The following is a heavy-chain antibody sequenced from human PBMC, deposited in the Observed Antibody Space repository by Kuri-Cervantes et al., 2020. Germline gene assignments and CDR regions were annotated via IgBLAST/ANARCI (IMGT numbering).Heavy chain of an antibody. CDR3: ARAFHPGIAAAGMTVDAFDI. V-gene: IGHV1-8*01. J-gene: IGHJ3*02. CDR2: MNPNSGNT. Sequence: ASVKVSCKASGYTFTSYDINWVRQATGQGLEWMGWMNPNSGNTGYAQKFQGRVTMTRNTSISTAYMELSSLRSDDTAVYYCARAFHPGIAAAGMTVDAFDIWGQGTMVTVSS. CDR1: GYTFTSYD. D-gene: IGHD6-13*01.